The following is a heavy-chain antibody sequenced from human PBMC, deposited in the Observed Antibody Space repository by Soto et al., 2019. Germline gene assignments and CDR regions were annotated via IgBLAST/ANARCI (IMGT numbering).Heavy chain of an antibody. D-gene: IGHD3-22*01. J-gene: IGHJ3*02. CDR1: GFTFSSYA. CDR3: AKVRDSSGYYSDAFDI. V-gene: IGHV3-23*01. CDR2: ISGSGGST. Sequence: GGFLRLSCAASGFTFSSYAMSWVRQAPGKGLEWVSAISGSGGSTYYADSVKGRFTISRDNSKNTLYLQMNSLRAEDTAVYYCAKVRDSSGYYSDAFDIWGQGTMVTVSS.